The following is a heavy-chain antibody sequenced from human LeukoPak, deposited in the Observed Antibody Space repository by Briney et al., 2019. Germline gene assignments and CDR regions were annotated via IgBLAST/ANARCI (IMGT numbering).Heavy chain of an antibody. Sequence: GGSLRLSCAASGFTFSSYAMSWVRQAPGKGLEWVSAISGSGGSTYYADSVKGRFTISRDNSKNTLYLQMNSLRAEDTAVYYCAKDTGFDIVVVPAAHGYWGQGTLVTVSS. J-gene: IGHJ4*02. CDR3: AKDTGFDIVVVPAAHGY. V-gene: IGHV3-23*01. CDR1: GFTFSSYA. CDR2: ISGSGGST. D-gene: IGHD2-2*01.